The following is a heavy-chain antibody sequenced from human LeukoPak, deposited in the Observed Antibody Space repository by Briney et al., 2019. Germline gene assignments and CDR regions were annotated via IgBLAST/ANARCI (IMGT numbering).Heavy chain of an antibody. V-gene: IGHV1-18*01. J-gene: IGHJ4*02. D-gene: IGHD1-26*01. CDR2: IGAYNGNT. Sequence: ASVKVSCKASGYTFTSYGISWVRQAPGQGLEWMGWIGAYNGNTNYAQKLQGRVTMTTDTSTSTAYMELRSLRSDDTAVYYCARGMRAGWELPYYFDYWGQGTLVTVSS. CDR1: GYTFTSYG. CDR3: ARGMRAGWELPYYFDY.